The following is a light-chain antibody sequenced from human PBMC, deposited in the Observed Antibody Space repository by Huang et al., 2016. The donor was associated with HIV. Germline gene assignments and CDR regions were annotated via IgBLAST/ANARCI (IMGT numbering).Light chain of an antibody. Sequence: EIVLTQSPDTLSLSPGERATLSCRASQTVSKYLVWYQHKPGQSPRLRIYDASKRAAGIPARFSGSGSGTDFTLSISSLEPEDFAVYYCQQRDNWPPMYTFGQGTKLEIK. CDR3: QQRDNWPPMYT. CDR1: QTVSKY. CDR2: DAS. J-gene: IGKJ2*01. V-gene: IGKV3-11*01.